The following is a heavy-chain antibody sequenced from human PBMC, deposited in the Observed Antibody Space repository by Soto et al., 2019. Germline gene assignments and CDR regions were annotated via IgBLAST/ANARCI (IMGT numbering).Heavy chain of an antibody. V-gene: IGHV3-48*03. CDR2: ISTSGSTI. D-gene: IGHD1-26*01. CDR1: GFTFSSFE. J-gene: IGHJ6*02. Sequence: VQLVESGGGLVQPGGSLRLSCAASGFTFSSFEMNWVRQAPGKGLEWVSYISTSGSTIYYADAVKGRFTISRDNAKNSLYLQMNSLTADDTTIYYCARVYRRSGSYVTDGMDVWGQGNTVTVS. CDR3: ARVYRRSGSYVTDGMDV.